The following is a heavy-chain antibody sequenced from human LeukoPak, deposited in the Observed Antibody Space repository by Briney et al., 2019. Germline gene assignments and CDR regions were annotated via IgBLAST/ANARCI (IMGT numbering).Heavy chain of an antibody. CDR2: ISAYNGNT. V-gene: IGHV1-18*01. J-gene: IGHJ4*02. CDR3: ARDGVGYSGGYPLDFDY. D-gene: IGHD1-26*01. Sequence: GASVKVSCKASGYTFTSYGISWVRQAPGQGLEWMGWISAYNGNTNYAQKLQGRVTMTTDTSTSTAYMELRSLRSDDTAVYYCARDGVGYSGGYPLDFDYWGQGTLVTVSS. CDR1: GYTFTSYG.